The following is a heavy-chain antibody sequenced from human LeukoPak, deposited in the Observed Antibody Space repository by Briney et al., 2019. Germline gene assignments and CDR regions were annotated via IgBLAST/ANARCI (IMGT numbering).Heavy chain of an antibody. D-gene: IGHD6-13*01. V-gene: IGHV4-34*01. CDR3: ARVWRKYSSSWYRLLR. CDR2: INHSGST. Sequence: PSETLSLTCAVYGGSFSGYYWSWIRQPPGKGLEWIGEINHSGSTNYNPSLKSRVTISVDTSKNQFSLKLSSVTAADTAVYYCARVWRKYSSSWYRLLRWGQGTLVTVSS. CDR1: GGSFSGYY. J-gene: IGHJ4*02.